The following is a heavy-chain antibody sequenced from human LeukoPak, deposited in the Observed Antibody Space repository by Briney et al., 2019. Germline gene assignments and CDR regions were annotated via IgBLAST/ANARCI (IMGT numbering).Heavy chain of an antibody. Sequence: GGSLRLSCAASGFTFSSYGMHWVRQAPGKGLEWVAVISYDGSNKYYADSVKGRFTISRDNSKNTLYLQMNSLRAEDTAVYYCAKDHPPRVGYYGSGSYYNVYDYWGLGTLVTVSS. CDR3: AKDHPPRVGYYGSGSYYNVYDY. D-gene: IGHD3-10*01. V-gene: IGHV3-30*18. J-gene: IGHJ4*02. CDR2: ISYDGSNK. CDR1: GFTFSSYG.